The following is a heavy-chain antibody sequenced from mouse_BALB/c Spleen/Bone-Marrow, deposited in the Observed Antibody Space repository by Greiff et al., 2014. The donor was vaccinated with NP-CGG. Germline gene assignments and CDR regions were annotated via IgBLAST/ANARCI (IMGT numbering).Heavy chain of an antibody. Sequence: EVHLVESGGGLVQPGGSRKLSSAASGFTFSSFGMHWVRQAPEKGLEWVAYISSGSSTIYYADTMKGRFTISRDNPKNTLFLQMASLRSEDTAMYYCTRSGTLGSMDYWGQGTSVTVSS. V-gene: IGHV5-17*02. CDR3: TRSGTLGSMDY. D-gene: IGHD3-3*01. CDR2: ISSGSSTI. CDR1: GFTFSSFG. J-gene: IGHJ4*01.